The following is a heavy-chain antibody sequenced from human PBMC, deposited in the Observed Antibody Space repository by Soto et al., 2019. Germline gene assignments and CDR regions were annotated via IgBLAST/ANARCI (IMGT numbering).Heavy chain of an antibody. CDR2: ISGSGGST. CDR1: GFTFNNYA. V-gene: IGHV3-23*01. Sequence: GGSLRLSCAASGFTFNNYAMNWVRQAPGKGLEWVSVISGSGGSTFYADSVKGRFTISRDNSKNTLYLQMNSLRAEDTAVYYCAKDRRHGDYYYYYGMDVWGQGTTVTVSS. D-gene: IGHD4-17*01. CDR3: AKDRRHGDYYYYYGMDV. J-gene: IGHJ6*02.